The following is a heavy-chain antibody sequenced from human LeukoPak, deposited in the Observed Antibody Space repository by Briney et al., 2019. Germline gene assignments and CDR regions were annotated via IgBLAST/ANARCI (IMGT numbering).Heavy chain of an antibody. V-gene: IGHV3-33*01. Sequence: GRSLRFSCAASGFTFSTYGMHWVRQAPGKGLEWVAVIWFDGSIKYYADSVKGRFTISRDNSKNTLYLQMNSLRAEDTAVYYCARAVGPFDIWGQGTIVIVSS. CDR1: GFTFSTYG. J-gene: IGHJ3*02. CDR2: IWFDGSIK. CDR3: ARAVGPFDI.